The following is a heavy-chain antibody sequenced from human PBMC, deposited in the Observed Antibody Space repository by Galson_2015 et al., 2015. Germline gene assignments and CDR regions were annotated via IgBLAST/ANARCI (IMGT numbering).Heavy chain of an antibody. V-gene: IGHV3-33*01. CDR2: IWYDGSNK. J-gene: IGHJ6*02. CDR3: ARDPGIQETYYYYYGMDV. Sequence: SLRLSCAASGFTFSSYGMHWVRQAPGKGLGWVAVIWYDGSNKYYADSVKGRFTISRDNSKNTLYLQMNSLRAEDTAVYYCARDPGIQETYYYYYGMDVWGQGTTVTVSS. CDR1: GFTFSSYG.